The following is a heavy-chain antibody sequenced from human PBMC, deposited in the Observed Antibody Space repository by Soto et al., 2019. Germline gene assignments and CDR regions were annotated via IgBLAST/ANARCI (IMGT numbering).Heavy chain of an antibody. V-gene: IGHV4-39*01. CDR3: ARHSGRFGIAGAGIDS. CDR2: IYDSGSA. CDR1: GGSISDSNYY. Sequence: QLQLQESGPGLVKPSETLSLTCTVSGGSISDSNYYWGWIRQPPGKGLKWIGSIYDSGSAYYDPSPKSRVTRAADVSKNQFSLILSSVTAADTAVYYCARHSGRFGIAGAGIDSWGQGTLVTVSS. J-gene: IGHJ5*01. D-gene: IGHD6-19*01.